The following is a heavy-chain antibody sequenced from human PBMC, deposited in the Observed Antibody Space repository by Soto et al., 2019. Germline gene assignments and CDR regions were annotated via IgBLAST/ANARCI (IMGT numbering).Heavy chain of an antibody. V-gene: IGHV3-66*01. D-gene: IGHD5-12*01. Sequence: VQLVESGGGLVQPGGSLRLSCAASGFTVSSNYMSWVRQAPGKGLEWVSVIYSGGSTYYADSVKGRFTISRDNSKNTLYLQMNSLRSEDTAVYYCARDSNIVATIVPFDIWGQGTMVTVSS. CDR3: ARDSNIVATIVPFDI. J-gene: IGHJ3*02. CDR1: GFTVSSNY. CDR2: IYSGGST.